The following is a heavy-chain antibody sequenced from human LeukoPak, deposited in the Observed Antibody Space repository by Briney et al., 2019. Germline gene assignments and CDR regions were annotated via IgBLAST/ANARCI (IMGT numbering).Heavy chain of an antibody. CDR3: ARDKFGGTDY. Sequence: GGSLRLSCAASGFTFDDYAMHWVRQAPGKGLEWVSGISWNSGSIGYADSVKGRFTISRDNAKNSLYLQMNSLRVEDTAVYYCARDKFGGTDYWGQGTLVTVSS. J-gene: IGHJ4*02. CDR2: ISWNSGSI. V-gene: IGHV3-9*01. CDR1: GFTFDDYA. D-gene: IGHD3-16*01.